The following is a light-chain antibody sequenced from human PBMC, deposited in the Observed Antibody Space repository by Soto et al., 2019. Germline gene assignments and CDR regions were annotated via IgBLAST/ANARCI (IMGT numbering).Light chain of an antibody. CDR1: QRVSARY. CDR3: QQSYSTPLT. V-gene: IGKV3-20*01. J-gene: IGKJ4*01. Sequence: ENVLTQSPGTLSLSPGDRATLSCRASQRVSARYLAWYHQKPGQAPRLLIFGASDRATGIPDRFSGSGSGTDFTLTISSLQPEDFATYYCQQSYSTPLTFGGGTKVDIK. CDR2: GAS.